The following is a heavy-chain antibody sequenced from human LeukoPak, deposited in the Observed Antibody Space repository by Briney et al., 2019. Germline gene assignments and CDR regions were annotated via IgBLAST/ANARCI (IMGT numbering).Heavy chain of an antibody. J-gene: IGHJ2*01. Sequence: PSETLSLTCDVSVDSISSYYWSWIRQPAGKGLEWVGRIYPSGSANYNSSLKSRGTMSVDTSKNQFSLRLSSVSAADTAVYFCARDYNNWYFDLWGRGTLVTVSS. V-gene: IGHV4-4*07. CDR2: IYPSGSA. D-gene: IGHD5-24*01. CDR1: VDSISSYY. CDR3: ARDYNNWYFDL.